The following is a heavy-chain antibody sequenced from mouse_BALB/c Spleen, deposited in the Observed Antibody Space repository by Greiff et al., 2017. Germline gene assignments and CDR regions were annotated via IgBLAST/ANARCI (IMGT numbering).Heavy chain of an antibody. CDR3: ARNGYYNYAMDY. J-gene: IGHJ4*01. CDR2: IYPGDGDT. V-gene: IGHV1-87*01. Sequence: LQESGAELARPGASVKLSCKASGYTFTSYWMQWVKQRPGQGLEWIGAIYPGDGDTRYTQKFKGKATLTADKSSSTAYMQLSSLASEDSAVYYCARNGYYNYAMDYWGQGTSVTVSS. CDR1: GYTFTSYW. D-gene: IGHD2-3*01.